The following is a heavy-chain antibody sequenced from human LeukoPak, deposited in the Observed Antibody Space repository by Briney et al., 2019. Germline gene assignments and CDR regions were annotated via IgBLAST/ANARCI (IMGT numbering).Heavy chain of an antibody. CDR1: GGSFSGYY. D-gene: IGHD6-19*01. CDR3: ARVINSGWPDYGYYFDY. V-gene: IGHV4-34*01. J-gene: IGHJ4*02. CDR2: INHSGST. Sequence: SETLSLTCAVSGGSFSGYYWSWIRQPPGKGLEWIGEINHSGSTNYNPSLKSRVTMSVDTSKNQFSLKLSSVTAADTAVYYCARVINSGWPDYGYYFDYWGQGTLVTVSS.